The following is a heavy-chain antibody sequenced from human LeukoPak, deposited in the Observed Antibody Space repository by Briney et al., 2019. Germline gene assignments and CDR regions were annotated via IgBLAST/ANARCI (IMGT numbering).Heavy chain of an antibody. D-gene: IGHD2-21*02. CDR2: VSGNGGNT. V-gene: IGHV3-23*01. CDR3: AKDFRGVTPNWYFDL. J-gene: IGHJ2*01. CDR1: GFTFSSYA. Sequence: GGSLRLSCAASGFTFSSYAMSWVRQAPGKGLEWVSAVSGNGGNTYYTDSVKGRFTISRDNSKNTLYLQMNSLRAEDTAVYYCAKDFRGVTPNWYFDLWGRGTLVTVSS.